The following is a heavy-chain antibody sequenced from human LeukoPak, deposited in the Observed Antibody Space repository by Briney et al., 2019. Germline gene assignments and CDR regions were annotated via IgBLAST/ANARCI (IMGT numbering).Heavy chain of an antibody. J-gene: IGHJ3*02. Sequence: TSETLSLTCTVSGGSISSSSYYWGWIRQPPGKGLEWIGSIYYSGSTYYNPSLKSRVTISVDTSKNQFSLKLSSVTAADTAVYYCARHGYDSTLDAFDIWGQGTMVTVSS. V-gene: IGHV4-39*01. D-gene: IGHD5-12*01. CDR3: ARHGYDSTLDAFDI. CDR1: GGSISSSSYY. CDR2: IYYSGST.